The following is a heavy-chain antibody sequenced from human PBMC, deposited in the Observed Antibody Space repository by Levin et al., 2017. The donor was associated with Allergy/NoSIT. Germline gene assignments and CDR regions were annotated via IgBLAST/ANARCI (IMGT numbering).Heavy chain of an antibody. CDR1: GFTFSIYG. D-gene: IGHD2-15*01. CDR2: ISYDGSNE. Sequence: GESLKISCAASGFTFSIYGMHWVRQAPGKGLEWVSVISYDGSNEYYADSVKGRFTISRDNSKNTLYLQMNSLRAEDTAVYYCAKDLTDTGYCSGGSCYRLDYWGQGNLVTVSS. V-gene: IGHV3-30*18. J-gene: IGHJ4*02. CDR3: AKDLTDTGYCSGGSCYRLDY.